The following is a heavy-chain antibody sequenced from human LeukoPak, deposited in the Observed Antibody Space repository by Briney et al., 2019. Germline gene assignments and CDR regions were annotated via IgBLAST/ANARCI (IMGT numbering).Heavy chain of an antibody. CDR1: GYTFTDYY. CDR3: ARERHVDN. V-gene: IGHV1-2*02. J-gene: IGHJ4*02. Sequence: ASVKVSCRASGYTFTDYYIHWVRQAPGQGLEWMGWINSNSGDTYYAQKFQGRVTMTRDTSITTAYMELSRLRSDDTAVYYCARERHVDNWGQGTLVTVSS. CDR2: INSNSGDT.